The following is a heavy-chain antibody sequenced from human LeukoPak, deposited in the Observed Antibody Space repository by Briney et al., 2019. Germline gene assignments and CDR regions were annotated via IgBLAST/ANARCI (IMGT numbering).Heavy chain of an antibody. J-gene: IGHJ3*02. CDR2: IYYSGST. CDR1: GGSISPYY. CDR3: ARYSGSYGAFDI. V-gene: IGHV4-59*01. D-gene: IGHD1-26*01. Sequence: SETLSLTCTVSGGSISPYYWSRIRQPPARGLEWIGYIYYSGSTNYNPSLKSRVTISVDTSKNQFSLKLSSVTAADTAVYYCARYSGSYGAFDIWGQGTMVTVSS.